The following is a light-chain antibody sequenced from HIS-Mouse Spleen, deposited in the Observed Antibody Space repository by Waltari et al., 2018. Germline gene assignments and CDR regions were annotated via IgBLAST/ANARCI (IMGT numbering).Light chain of an antibody. CDR3: NSRDSSGNHVV. J-gene: IGLJ2*01. CDR2: GKN. V-gene: IGLV3-19*01. CDR1: LLRSDY. Sequence: SSEPTQDPALSVALVPSVRIMCQRHLLRSDYSSWYQQKPGQAPVLVIYGKNNRPSGIPDRFSGSSSGNTASLTITGAQAEDEADYYCNSRDSSGNHVVFGGGTKLTVL.